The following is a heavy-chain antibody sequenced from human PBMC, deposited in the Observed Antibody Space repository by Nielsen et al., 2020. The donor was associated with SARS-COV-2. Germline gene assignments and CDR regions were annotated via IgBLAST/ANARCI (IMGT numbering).Heavy chain of an antibody. D-gene: IGHD6-19*01. J-gene: IGHJ4*02. CDR2: MYYSGSA. Sequence: SETLSLTCTVSGDSIGTYYWTWIRQPPGKGLDWIGYMYYSGSAKYKSSLKSRVTISLDTSKNQISLRLTSVTAADTAVYFCAGGAGASSGPLDYWGQGALVTVSS. CDR1: GDSIGTYY. CDR3: AGGAGASSGPLDY. V-gene: IGHV4-59*01.